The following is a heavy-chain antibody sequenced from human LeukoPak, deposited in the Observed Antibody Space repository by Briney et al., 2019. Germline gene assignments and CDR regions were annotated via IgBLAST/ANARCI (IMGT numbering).Heavy chain of an antibody. D-gene: IGHD6-19*01. CDR2: ISGSGGST. CDR3: SSGWYDY. J-gene: IGHJ4*02. Sequence: GGSLRLSCAAPGFTFSSYAMSGVRQAPGKGREWVSAISGSGGSTYYADSVKGRFTISRDNAKNTLYLQMNSLRAEDTAVYYCSSGWYDYWGQGTLVTVSS. V-gene: IGHV3-23*01. CDR1: GFTFSSYA.